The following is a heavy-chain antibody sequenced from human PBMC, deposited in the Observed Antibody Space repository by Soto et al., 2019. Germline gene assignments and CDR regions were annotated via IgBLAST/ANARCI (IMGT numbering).Heavy chain of an antibody. Sequence: GASVKVSCKASGGTFSSYAISWVRQAPGQGLEWMGGIIPIFGNTKYSQKFQGRVTITRDTSASTAYMELSSLRSEDTAVYYCARDHLAVAGTFDYWGQGTLVTVSS. D-gene: IGHD6-19*01. CDR3: ARDHLAVAGTFDY. J-gene: IGHJ4*02. CDR2: IIPIFGNT. V-gene: IGHV1-69*05. CDR1: GGTFSSYA.